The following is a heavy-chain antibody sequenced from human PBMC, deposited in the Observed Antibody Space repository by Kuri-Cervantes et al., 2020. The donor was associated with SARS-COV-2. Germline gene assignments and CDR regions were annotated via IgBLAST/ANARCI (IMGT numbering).Heavy chain of an antibody. J-gene: IGHJ4*02. Sequence: SVKVSCKASGGTFSSYAISWVRQAPGQGLEWMGGIIPIFGTANYAQKFQGRVTITADESTSTAYMELSSLRSEGTAVYYCARGESPTTYYYDSNYYFDYWGQGTLVTVSS. D-gene: IGHD3-22*01. V-gene: IGHV1-69*13. CDR2: IIPIFGTA. CDR3: ARGESPTTYYYDSNYYFDY. CDR1: GGTFSSYA.